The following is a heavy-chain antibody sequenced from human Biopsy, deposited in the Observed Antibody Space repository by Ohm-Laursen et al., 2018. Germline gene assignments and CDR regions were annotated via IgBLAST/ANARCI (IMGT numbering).Heavy chain of an antibody. D-gene: IGHD3-3*01. V-gene: IGHV3-9*01. CDR3: VRGYSSSWSGYLDH. CDR1: GFTFDDHV. J-gene: IGHJ4*02. Sequence: SLRLSCAASGFTFDDHVMHWVRQAPGKGLEWVSGISWDGGSEGYADSVKGRFTISRDNAKNSLFLQMNSLTTEETALYYCVRGYSSSWSGYLDHWGQGTLVTVSS. CDR2: ISWDGGSE.